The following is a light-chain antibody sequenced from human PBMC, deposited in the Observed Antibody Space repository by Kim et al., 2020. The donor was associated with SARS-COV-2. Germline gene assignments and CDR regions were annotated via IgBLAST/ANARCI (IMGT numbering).Light chain of an antibody. CDR2: AAS. V-gene: IGKV1-27*01. J-gene: IGKJ1*01. Sequence: ASVGDRVTITCRASQGISNYLAWDQQKPGKAPKLLMYAASALQAGVPSRFSGSGSGTDFTLTINSLQPEDVATYYCQKCSGAPWTFGQGTKVDIK. CDR1: QGISNY. CDR3: QKCSGAPWT.